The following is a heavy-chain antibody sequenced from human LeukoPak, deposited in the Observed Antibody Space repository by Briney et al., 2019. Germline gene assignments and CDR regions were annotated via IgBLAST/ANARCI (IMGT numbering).Heavy chain of an antibody. V-gene: IGHV1-18*01. Sequence: ASVKVSCKASGYTFTNYGISWVRQAPGQGLEWMAWINVYNGKTYYAQNFQGRVTVTTDTSTSTAYMELSSLRSEDTAVYYCASPFHGVVVVLEDYYGMDVWGQGTTVTVSS. CDR3: ASPFHGVVVVLEDYYGMDV. CDR1: GYTFTNYG. D-gene: IGHD3-22*01. J-gene: IGHJ6*02. CDR2: INVYNGKT.